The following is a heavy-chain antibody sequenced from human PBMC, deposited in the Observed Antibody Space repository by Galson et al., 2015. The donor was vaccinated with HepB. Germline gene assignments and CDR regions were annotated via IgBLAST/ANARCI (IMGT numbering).Heavy chain of an antibody. CDR2: INSDGSST. CDR1: GFTFSSYW. Sequence: SLRLSCAASGFTFSSYWMHWVRQAPGKGLVWVSRINSDGSSTSYADSVKGRFTISRDNAKNTLYLQMNSLRAEDTAVYYCARKRTGYSYGFDPWGQGTLVTVSS. D-gene: IGHD5-18*01. CDR3: ARKRTGYSYGFDP. J-gene: IGHJ5*02. V-gene: IGHV3-74*01.